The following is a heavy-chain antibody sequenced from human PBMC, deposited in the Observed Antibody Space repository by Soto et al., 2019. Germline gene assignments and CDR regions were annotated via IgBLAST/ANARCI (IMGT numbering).Heavy chain of an antibody. CDR2: ISWNSGSI. CDR1: GFTFDDYA. CDR3: AQDIITFPVVIVPTFHY. Sequence: PGGSLRLSCAASGFTFDDYAMHWVRQAPGKGLEWVSGISWNSGSIGYADSVKGRFTISRDNAKNSLYLQMNSLRAEDTALYYSAQDIITFPVVIVPTFHYCGQGTLLTVSS. J-gene: IGHJ4*02. V-gene: IGHV3-9*01. D-gene: IGHD3-16*02.